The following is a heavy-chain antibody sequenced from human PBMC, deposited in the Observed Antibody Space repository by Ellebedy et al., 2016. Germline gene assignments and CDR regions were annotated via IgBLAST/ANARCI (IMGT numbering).Heavy chain of an antibody. D-gene: IGHD3-10*01. V-gene: IGHV3-48*02. CDR3: ARLGYYRYYYYYYYMDV. Sequence: GGSLRLSXAASGFTFSSYSMNWVRQAPGKGLEWVSYISSSSSTIYYADSVKGRFTISRDNAKNSLYLQMNSLRDEDTAVYYCARLGYYRYYYYYYYMDVWGKGTTVTVSS. CDR1: GFTFSSYS. J-gene: IGHJ6*03. CDR2: ISSSSSTI.